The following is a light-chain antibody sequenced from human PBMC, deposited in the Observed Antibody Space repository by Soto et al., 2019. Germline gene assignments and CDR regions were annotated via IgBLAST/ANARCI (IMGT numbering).Light chain of an antibody. CDR1: QSISSW. CDR2: KAS. J-gene: IGKJ1*01. CDR3: QQYNIYSET. Sequence: DIQMTQSPSTLSASVGDRFTITCLAIQSISSWLAWYQQKAGKAPKLLIYKASTLESGVPSRFRGSGSGTEFTLTISSLQPDDFETYYCQQYNIYSETFGQGTKVDIK. V-gene: IGKV1-5*03.